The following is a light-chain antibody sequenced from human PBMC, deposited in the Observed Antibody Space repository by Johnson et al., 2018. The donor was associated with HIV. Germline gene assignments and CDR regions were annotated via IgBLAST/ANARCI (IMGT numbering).Light chain of an antibody. CDR1: SSNIGRNY. CDR3: GTWDSSLSAYV. CDR2: ENN. J-gene: IGLJ1*01. Sequence: QAVLTQPPSVSATPGQKVTISCSGSSSNIGRNYVSWYQQLPGTAPKVLIYENNKRPSGIPDRFSGSKSGTSATLGITGLQTGDEAEYYCGTWDSSLSAYVFGTGTKVTVL. V-gene: IGLV1-51*02.